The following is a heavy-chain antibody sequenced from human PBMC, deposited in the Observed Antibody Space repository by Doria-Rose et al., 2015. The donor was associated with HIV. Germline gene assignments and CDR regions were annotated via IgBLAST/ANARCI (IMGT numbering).Heavy chain of an antibody. Sequence: QVQLVQSGAEVKKPGASVKVSCKASGYTFTGYHLHWVRQALGQGLEWMGRINPNNGGANYAQKFQGWVTMTRDTSIRTAYMELTRLRFDDTALYYCATNTPGGYELKYWGQGTLVTVSS. CDR1: GYTFTGYH. CDR2: INPNNGGA. D-gene: IGHD3-16*01. V-gene: IGHV1-2*04. J-gene: IGHJ4*02. CDR3: ATNTPGGYELKY.